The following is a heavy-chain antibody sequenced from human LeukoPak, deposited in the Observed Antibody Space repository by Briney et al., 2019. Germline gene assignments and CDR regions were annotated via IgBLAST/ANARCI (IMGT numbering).Heavy chain of an antibody. CDR1: GFPFRIYA. CDR2: MSSDGGNI. J-gene: IGHJ4*02. Sequence: GGSLRLSCAASGFPFRIYAMHWVRQAPGKGLEYVSAMSSDGGNINYANSVKGRFTISRDNSKNMLYLQMASLRSEDMAVYYCARVGRDRRGYYGWFDYWGQGTPVTVSS. D-gene: IGHD3-22*01. CDR3: ARVGRDRRGYYGWFDY. V-gene: IGHV3-64*01.